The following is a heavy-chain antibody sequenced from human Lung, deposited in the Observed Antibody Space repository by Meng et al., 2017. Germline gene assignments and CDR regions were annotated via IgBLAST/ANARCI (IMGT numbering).Heavy chain of an antibody. Sequence: GQLGQFGGEVKRTGAPVKVACKPSGYNFPDDRLHRVRRAPGQGLAWMGRIDPKSGDTHYAQRFQGRVTMTGDTSISTAYMELSGLRSDDTAMYYCARDEDISAAGKLFGDYWGQGTLVTVSS. V-gene: IGHV1-2*06. J-gene: IGHJ4*02. CDR1: GYNFPDDR. CDR2: IDPKSGDT. D-gene: IGHD6-13*01. CDR3: ARDEDISAAGKLFGDY.